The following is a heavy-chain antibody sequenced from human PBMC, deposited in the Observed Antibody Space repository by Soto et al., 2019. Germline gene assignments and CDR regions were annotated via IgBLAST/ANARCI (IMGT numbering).Heavy chain of an antibody. J-gene: IGHJ4*02. Sequence: ASVKVSCKASGYTFTSYAMHWVRQAPGQRLEWMGWINAGNGNTKYSQKFQGRVTITRDTSASTAYMELSSLRSEDTAVYYCARPQRTTIFGVLGYWGQGTLVTVSS. CDR2: INAGNGNT. D-gene: IGHD3-3*01. V-gene: IGHV1-3*01. CDR1: GYTFTSYA. CDR3: ARPQRTTIFGVLGY.